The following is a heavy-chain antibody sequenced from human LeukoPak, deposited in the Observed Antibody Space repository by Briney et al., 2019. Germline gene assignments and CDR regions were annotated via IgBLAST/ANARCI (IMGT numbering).Heavy chain of an antibody. CDR2: ISYDGSNK. J-gene: IGHJ3*02. D-gene: IGHD4-17*01. V-gene: IGHV3-30*03. CDR1: GFTFSNYG. Sequence: GGSVRLSCATSGFTFSNYGMHWVRQAPGKGLEWVAVISYDGSNKYYADSVKGRFTISRDNSKNTLYLQMNSLRPEDAAVYYCARDRIIYGDYGDAFGIWGQGTMVSVST. CDR3: ARDRIIYGDYGDAFGI.